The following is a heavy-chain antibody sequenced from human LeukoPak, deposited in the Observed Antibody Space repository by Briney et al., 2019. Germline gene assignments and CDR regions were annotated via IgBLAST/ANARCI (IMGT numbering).Heavy chain of an antibody. CDR3: ARRYSYGLDY. D-gene: IGHD5-18*01. V-gene: IGHV3-20*04. Sequence: GGSLRLSCAASGFTFDDYGMSWVRQAPGKGLEWVSGISWNGGSRGYADSVKGRFTISRDNAKNSLYLQMNSLRAEDTAVYYCARRYSYGLDYWGRGTLVTDSS. J-gene: IGHJ4*02. CDR2: ISWNGGSR. CDR1: GFTFDDYG.